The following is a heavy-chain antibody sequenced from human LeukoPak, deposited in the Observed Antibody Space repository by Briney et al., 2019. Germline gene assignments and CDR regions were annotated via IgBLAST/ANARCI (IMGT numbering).Heavy chain of an antibody. CDR3: AKGFHVSYDFWSGYYPALDV. CDR1: GFTFDDYT. CDR2: ISWDGSST. D-gene: IGHD3-3*01. J-gene: IGHJ6*04. V-gene: IGHV3-43*01. Sequence: GGSLRLSCAASGFTFDDYTMPWVRQAPGKGLEWVSLISWDGSSTYYADSVKGRFTISRDNSKNSLYLQMNSLRTEDTALYYCAKGFHVSYDFWSGYYPALDVWGKGTTVTVSS.